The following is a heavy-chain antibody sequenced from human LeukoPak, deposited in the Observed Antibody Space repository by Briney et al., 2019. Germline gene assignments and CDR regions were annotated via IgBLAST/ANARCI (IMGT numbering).Heavy chain of an antibody. Sequence: SEKVSCKASGYTFTSYSISWVRQAPGQGLEWMGWISVYNGNTNSAQKLQDRVTMTTDTSTSTAYVELRSLRSDDTAVYSCARDSRYSSGWYDYWGQGTLVTVSS. CDR2: ISVYNGNT. CDR3: ARDSRYSSGWYDY. D-gene: IGHD6-19*01. J-gene: IGHJ4*02. CDR1: GYTFTSYS. V-gene: IGHV1-18*01.